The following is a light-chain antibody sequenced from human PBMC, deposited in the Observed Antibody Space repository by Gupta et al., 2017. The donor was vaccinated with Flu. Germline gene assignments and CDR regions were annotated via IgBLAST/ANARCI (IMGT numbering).Light chain of an antibody. V-gene: IGKV3-11*01. CDR3: HQRSSWPPLT. CDR2: DAS. Sequence: DRATLSCRAIHSVFAYLAWYHHKPGQAPRLLIYDASTRAPGVPARFSGSRYVTEFTLSISSLEPEDFAVYYCHQRSSWPPLTFGGGTKVEI. CDR1: HSVFAY. J-gene: IGKJ4*01.